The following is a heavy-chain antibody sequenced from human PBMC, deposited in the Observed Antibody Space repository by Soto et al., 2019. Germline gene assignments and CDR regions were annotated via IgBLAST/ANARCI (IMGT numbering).Heavy chain of an antibody. CDR1: GYTFTGYY. J-gene: IGHJ6*02. CDR3: ARDGRRITTDYYYYYGMDV. CDR2: INPNSGGT. Sequence: ASVKVSCKASGYTFTGYYMQWVRQAPGQGLEWMGWINPNSGGTNYAQKFQGWVTMTRDTSISTAYMELSRLRSDDTAVYYCARDGRRITTDYYYYYGMDVWGQGTTVTVYS. D-gene: IGHD4-4*01. V-gene: IGHV1-2*04.